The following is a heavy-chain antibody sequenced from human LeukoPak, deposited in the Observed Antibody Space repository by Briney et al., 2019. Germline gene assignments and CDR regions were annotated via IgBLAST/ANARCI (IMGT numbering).Heavy chain of an antibody. J-gene: IGHJ6*03. CDR1: GFSLSGYS. CDR3: AKGPISSSWYNRDYYYYMDV. D-gene: IGHD6-13*01. CDR2: LSYDGINK. Sequence: GGSLRLSCAVSGFSLSGYSMHWVRQAPGKGLEWLTVLSYDGINKYYTDSVKGRFSVSRDNSKNTLYLQMNSLRAEDTAVYYCAKGPISSSWYNRDYYYYMDVWGKGTTVTISS. V-gene: IGHV3-30*04.